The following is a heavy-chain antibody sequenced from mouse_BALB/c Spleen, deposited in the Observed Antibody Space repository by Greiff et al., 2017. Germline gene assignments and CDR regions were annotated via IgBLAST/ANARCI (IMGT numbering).Heavy chain of an antibody. Sequence: DVMLVESGGGLVKPGGSLKLSCAASGFTFSDYYMYWVRQTPEKRLEWVATISDGGSYTYYPDSVKGRFTISRDNAKNNLYLQMSSLKSEDTAMYYCAREIFDYWGQGTTLTVSS. CDR3: AREIFDY. J-gene: IGHJ2*01. CDR2: ISDGGSYT. V-gene: IGHV5-4*02. CDR1: GFTFSDYY.